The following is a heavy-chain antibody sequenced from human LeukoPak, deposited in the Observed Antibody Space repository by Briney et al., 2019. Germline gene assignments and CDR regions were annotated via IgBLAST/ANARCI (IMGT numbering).Heavy chain of an antibody. Sequence: PGRSLRLSCAASGFTFSSYGMHWVRQAPGKGPEWVAVISYDGSNKYYADSVKGRFTISRDNSKNTLYLQMNSLRAEDTAVYYCAKSIAVAGDWGQGTLVTVSS. CDR1: GFTFSSYG. V-gene: IGHV3-30*18. CDR3: AKSIAVAGD. J-gene: IGHJ4*02. CDR2: ISYDGSNK. D-gene: IGHD6-19*01.